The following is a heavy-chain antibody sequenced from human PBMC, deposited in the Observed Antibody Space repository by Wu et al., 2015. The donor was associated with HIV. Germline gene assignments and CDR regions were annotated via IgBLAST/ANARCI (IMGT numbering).Heavy chain of an antibody. Sequence: QVQLVQSGAEVKKPASSVKVSCKASGGSFSDYAVSWVRQAPGQGLEWMAGTIPVFGTVNYAQKFQGRVAITADESTSTAYMELSSLTSEDTAVYSCAREGYASGGFXYWGQGTLVTVSS. CDR1: GGSFSDYA. D-gene: IGHD3-10*01. CDR3: AREGYASGGFXY. CDR2: TIPVFGTV. V-gene: IGHV1-69*12. J-gene: IGHJ4*02.